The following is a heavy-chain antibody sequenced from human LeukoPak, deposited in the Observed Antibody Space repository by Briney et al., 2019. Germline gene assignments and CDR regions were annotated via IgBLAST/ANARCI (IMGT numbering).Heavy chain of an antibody. D-gene: IGHD5-18*01. Sequence: GGSLRLSCAASGFTFSSYAMSWVRQAPGKGLEWVSAISGSGGSTYYADSVKGRFTISRDNSKNTLYLQMNGLRAEDTAVYYCAKDTGGYSSLDMDVWGQGTTVTVSS. CDR3: AKDTGGYSSLDMDV. CDR2: ISGSGGST. J-gene: IGHJ6*02. V-gene: IGHV3-23*01. CDR1: GFTFSSYA.